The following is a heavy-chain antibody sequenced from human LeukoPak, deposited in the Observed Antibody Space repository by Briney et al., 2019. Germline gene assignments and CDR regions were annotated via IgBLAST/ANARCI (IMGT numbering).Heavy chain of an antibody. D-gene: IGHD3-22*01. J-gene: IGHJ6*03. CDR1: GFAFSGYG. Sequence: GGSLRLSCAASGFAFSGYGIHWARQAPGKGLEWVTFIRYDGNTKYYADSVKGRFSISRDNSRNTVYLQMNRLSAEDTAVYYCAKEGDYYDRSGYYSDNYYYYMEVWGTGTTVTVSS. CDR2: IRYDGNTK. V-gene: IGHV3-30*02. CDR3: AKEGDYYDRSGYYSDNYYYYMEV.